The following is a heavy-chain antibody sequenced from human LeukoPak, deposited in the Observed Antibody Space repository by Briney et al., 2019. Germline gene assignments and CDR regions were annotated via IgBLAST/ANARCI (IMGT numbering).Heavy chain of an antibody. J-gene: IGHJ4*02. Sequence: GGSLRLSCAASGFTFSSYAISWVRQAPGQGLEWMGGIIPIFGTANYAQKFQGRVTITTDESTSTAYMELSSLRSEDTAVYYCAREGYSGSPPDYWGQGTLVTVSS. CDR2: IIPIFGTA. V-gene: IGHV1-69*05. D-gene: IGHD1-26*01. CDR1: GFTFSSYA. CDR3: AREGYSGSPPDY.